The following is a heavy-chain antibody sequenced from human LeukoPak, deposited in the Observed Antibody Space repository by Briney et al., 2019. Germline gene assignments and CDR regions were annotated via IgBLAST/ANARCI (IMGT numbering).Heavy chain of an antibody. J-gene: IGHJ3*01. CDR1: GGSISSNGNL. Sequence: SETLSLTCTASGGSISSNGNLWGWNRQPPGQEPEYIARIHHSGRTYSNLSLKSRVTMSVDTSKNLFSLKMSSVTATAPAFYFCASVISGWYKVGGQGTRVIVSS. CDR3: ASVISGWYKV. CDR2: IHHSGRT. D-gene: IGHD6-19*01. V-gene: IGHV4-39*01.